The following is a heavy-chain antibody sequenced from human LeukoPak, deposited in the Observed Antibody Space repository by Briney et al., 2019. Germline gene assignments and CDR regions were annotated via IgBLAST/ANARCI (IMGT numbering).Heavy chain of an antibody. CDR3: AKRGTVTTFGHSDY. J-gene: IGHJ4*02. CDR2: ISDTGGST. Sequence: PGGSLRLSCAASGFTFSHHGMNWVRQAPGKGLEWVSVISDTGGSTYYAETVKGRFTISRDNSKNTLYLQMNSLRAEDTAVYYCAKRGTVTTFGHSDYWGQGTLVTVSS. CDR1: GFTFSHHG. V-gene: IGHV3-23*01. D-gene: IGHD4-17*01.